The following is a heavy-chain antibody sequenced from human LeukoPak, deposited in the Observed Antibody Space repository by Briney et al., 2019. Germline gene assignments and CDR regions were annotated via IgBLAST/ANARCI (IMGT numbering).Heavy chain of an antibody. CDR1: GFTFSSYA. CDR2: ISYDGSNK. CDR3: ARVGGNFLTFDY. J-gene: IGHJ4*02. V-gene: IGHV3-30-3*01. D-gene: IGHD4-23*01. Sequence: GGSLRLSCAASGFTFSSYAMHWVRQAPGKGLEWVAVISYDGSNKYYADSVKGRFTISRDNSKNTLYLQMNSLRAEGTAVYYCARVGGNFLTFDYWGQGTLVTVSS.